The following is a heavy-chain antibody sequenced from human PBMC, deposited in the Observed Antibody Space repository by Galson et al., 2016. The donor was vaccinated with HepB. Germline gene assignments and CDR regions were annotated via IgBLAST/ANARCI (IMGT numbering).Heavy chain of an antibody. J-gene: IGHJ4*02. Sequence: SVKVSCKASGYTFTGYYIHWIRQAPGQGLEWMGWIKPNSGATHYAQKFQGRVTMTRDTSSSTAYMELSRLRSDDTAMYYCARAIVTTTSDYWGQGTLVTVSS. D-gene: IGHD5-12*01. CDR3: ARAIVTTTSDY. V-gene: IGHV1-2*02. CDR2: IKPNSGAT. CDR1: GYTFTGYY.